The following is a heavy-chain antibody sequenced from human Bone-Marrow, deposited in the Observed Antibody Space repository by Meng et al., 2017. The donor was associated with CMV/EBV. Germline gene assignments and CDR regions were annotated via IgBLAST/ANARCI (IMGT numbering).Heavy chain of an antibody. V-gene: IGHV1-46*01. D-gene: IGHD2-2*01. Sequence: ASVKVSCKASGYTFTSYYMHWVRQAPGQGLEWMGIINPSGGSTSYAQKFQGRVTMTRDTSTSTVYMELSSLRSEDTAVYYCARDLLYCSSTSCYLSYYYGMDVWGQGTTVTVSS. CDR3: ARDLLYCSSTSCYLSYYYGMDV. J-gene: IGHJ6*02. CDR1: GYTFTSYY. CDR2: INPSGGST.